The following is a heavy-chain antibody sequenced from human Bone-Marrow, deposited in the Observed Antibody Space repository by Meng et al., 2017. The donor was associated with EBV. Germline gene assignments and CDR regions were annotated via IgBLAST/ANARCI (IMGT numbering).Heavy chain of an antibody. V-gene: IGHV4-30-4*01. CDR2: IYYSGST. Sequence: QVPLQGSGPGLVQPSQTLSLTCAVSGGSISSGGYYWSWIRQLPGKGLEWIGDIYYSGSTYYNPSLKSRVTISVDTSKNQFSLKLSSVTAADTAVYFCARHPGGMNWFDPWGQGTLVTVSS. J-gene: IGHJ5*02. D-gene: IGHD1-26*01. CDR3: ARHPGGMNWFDP. CDR1: GGSISSGGYY.